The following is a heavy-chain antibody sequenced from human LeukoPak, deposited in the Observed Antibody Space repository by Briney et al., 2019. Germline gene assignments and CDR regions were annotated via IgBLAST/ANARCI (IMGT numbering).Heavy chain of an antibody. J-gene: IGHJ4*02. CDR2: IIPILGIA. V-gene: IGHV1-69*04. CDR1: GGTLSSYA. Sequence: ASVKVSCKASGGTLSSYAISWVRQAPGQGLEWMGRIIPILGIANYAQKFQGRVTITADKSTSTAYMELSSLRSEDTAVYYCARPALYGDYGYWGQGTLVTVSS. CDR3: ARPALYGDYGY. D-gene: IGHD4-17*01.